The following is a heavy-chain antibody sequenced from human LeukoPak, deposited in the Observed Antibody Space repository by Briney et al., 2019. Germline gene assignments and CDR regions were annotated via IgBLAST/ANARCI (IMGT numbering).Heavy chain of an antibody. CDR2: IKHDGSEK. D-gene: IGHD3-3*01. Sequence: GGSLRLSCAASGFTFSDYWMSWVRQAPGQGLDWVANIKHDGSEKYYVDSVKGRFTISRDNAKNALYLQMNSLRAEDTAVYYCVRDVHISWRVSYFYYGMDVWGQGTTVTVSS. CDR3: VRDVHISWRVSYFYYGMDV. J-gene: IGHJ6*02. V-gene: IGHV3-7*03. CDR1: GFTFSDYW.